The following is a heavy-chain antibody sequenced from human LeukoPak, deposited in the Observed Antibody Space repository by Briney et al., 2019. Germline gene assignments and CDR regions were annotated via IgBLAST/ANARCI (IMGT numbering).Heavy chain of an antibody. CDR3: ARLSYDSSGYYNWFDP. J-gene: IGHJ5*02. CDR2: INPNSGGT. Sequence: GAPVKVSCKASGYTFTGYYMHSVRQAPGQGLEWMGWINPNSGGTNYAQKFQGRVTMTRDTSISTAYMELSRPRSDDTAVYYCARLSYDSSGYYNWFDPWGQGTLVTVSS. V-gene: IGHV1-2*02. D-gene: IGHD3-22*01. CDR1: GYTFTGYY.